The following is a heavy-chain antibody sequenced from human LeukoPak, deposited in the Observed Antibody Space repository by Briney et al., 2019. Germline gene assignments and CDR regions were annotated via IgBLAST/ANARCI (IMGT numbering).Heavy chain of an antibody. CDR1: GYTLTELS. CDR2: FDPEDGET. CDR3: ARGRWTGYCSSTSCYSGLDP. V-gene: IGHV1-24*01. Sequence: ASVKVSCKVSGYTLTELSMHWVRLAPGKGLEWMGGFDPEDGETIYAQKFQDRVTMTRNTSISTAYMELSSLRSEDTAVYYCARGRWTGYCSSTSCYSGLDPWGQGTLVTVSS. J-gene: IGHJ5*02. D-gene: IGHD2-2*02.